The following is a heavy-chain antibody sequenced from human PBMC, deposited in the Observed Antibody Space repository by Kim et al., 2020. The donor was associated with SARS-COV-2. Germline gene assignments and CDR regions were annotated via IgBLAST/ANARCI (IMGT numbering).Heavy chain of an antibody. CDR1: GGSISSYY. CDR2: IYYSGST. J-gene: IGHJ6*02. CDR3: ARHKSSSLENYYYYGMDV. V-gene: IGHV4-59*08. Sequence: SETLSLTCTVSGGSISSYYWSWIRQPPGKGLEWIGYIYYSGSTNYNPSLKSRVTISVDTSKNQFSLKPSSVTAADTAVYYCARHKSSSLENYYYYGMDVWGQGTTVTVSS. D-gene: IGHD6-13*01.